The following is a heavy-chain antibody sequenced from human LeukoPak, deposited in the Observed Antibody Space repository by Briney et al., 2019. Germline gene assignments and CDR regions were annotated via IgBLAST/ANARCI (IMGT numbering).Heavy chain of an antibody. Sequence: GGSLRLSCAASGCTFSDYYMSWIRQAPGKGLEWVSYISSSSSYTNYADSVKGRFTISRDNAKNSLYLQMNSLRAEDTAVYYCARPGSGSYSDCWGQGTLVTVSS. CDR2: ISSSSSYT. CDR3: ARPGSGSYSDC. V-gene: IGHV3-11*06. CDR1: GCTFSDYY. J-gene: IGHJ4*02. D-gene: IGHD3-10*01.